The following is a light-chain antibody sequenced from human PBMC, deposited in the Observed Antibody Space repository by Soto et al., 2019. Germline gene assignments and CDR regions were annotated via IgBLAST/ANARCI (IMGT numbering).Light chain of an antibody. J-gene: IGKJ1*01. CDR1: QSISSW. V-gene: IGKV1-5*03. Sequence: DIQMTQSPSTLSASVGDRVTITCRASQSISSWLAWYQQKPGKAPKLLIYKASSLESGVPSRFSGSGSGTEFTLTISSLQPDDFAVYYCHQYGISPPRTFGQGTKVDI. CDR2: KAS. CDR3: HQYGISPPRT.